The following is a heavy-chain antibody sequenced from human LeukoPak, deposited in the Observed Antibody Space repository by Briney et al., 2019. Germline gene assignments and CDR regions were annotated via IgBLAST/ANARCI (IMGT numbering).Heavy chain of an antibody. V-gene: IGHV3-11*01. Sequence: GGSLRLSCAASRFTFSDYYMSWIRQAPGRGLEWVSFISSRGTTIYYADSVKGRFTISRDNAKNSLYLQMNSLRAEDTAVYYCARDLLAVVVPAAHAEYFQHWGQGTLATVSS. CDR3: ARDLLAVVVPAAHAEYFQH. CDR1: RFTFSDYY. CDR2: ISSRGTTI. D-gene: IGHD2-2*01. J-gene: IGHJ1*01.